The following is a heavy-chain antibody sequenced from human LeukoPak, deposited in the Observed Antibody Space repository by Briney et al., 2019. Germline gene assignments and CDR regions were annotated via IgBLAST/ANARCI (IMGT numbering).Heavy chain of an antibody. Sequence: GGSLRLSCAASGFTFSDYYMSWIRQAPGKGLEWVSYISSSGSTIYYADSVKGRFTISRDNSKNTLYLQMNSLRAEDTAVYYCAKGGRMIVVVGYFDYWGQGTLVTVSS. D-gene: IGHD3-22*01. J-gene: IGHJ4*02. CDR3: AKGGRMIVVVGYFDY. V-gene: IGHV3-11*01. CDR2: ISSSGSTI. CDR1: GFTFSDYY.